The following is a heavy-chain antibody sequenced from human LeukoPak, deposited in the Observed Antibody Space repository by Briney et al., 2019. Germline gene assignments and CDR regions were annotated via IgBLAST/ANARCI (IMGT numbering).Heavy chain of an antibody. CDR3: AKDPEKGLAVARLEH. J-gene: IGHJ5*02. D-gene: IGHD6-19*01. CDR2: ISGSGGST. Sequence: PGGSLRLSCAASGFTFSSYAMSWVRQAPGKGLEWVSAISGSGGSTYYADSVKGRFTIFRDKSKTTLFLQMDSLRAEDTAVYYCAKDPEKGLAVARLEHWGQGTLVTVSS. CDR1: GFTFSSYA. V-gene: IGHV3-23*01.